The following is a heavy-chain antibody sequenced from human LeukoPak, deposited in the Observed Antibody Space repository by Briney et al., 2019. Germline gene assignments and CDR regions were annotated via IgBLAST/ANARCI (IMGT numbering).Heavy chain of an antibody. V-gene: IGHV3-23*01. CDR2: IGGSDGRT. CDR3: AKDSSSYDWGYMDV. CDR1: GFTFSSYA. D-gene: IGHD3-22*01. J-gene: IGHJ6*03. Sequence: GGSLRLSCAASGFTFSSYAMSWVRQAPGKGLEWVSLIGGSDGRTRYADSVKGRFTISRDNSKNTLYLEMNSLRAEDTAVYYCAKDSSSYDWGYMDVWGKGTTVTISS.